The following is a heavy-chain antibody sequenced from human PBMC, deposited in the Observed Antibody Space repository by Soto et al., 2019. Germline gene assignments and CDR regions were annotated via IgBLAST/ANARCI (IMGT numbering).Heavy chain of an antibody. CDR1: GFTFSGSA. CDR2: IRSKANSYAT. J-gene: IGHJ6*02. D-gene: IGHD3-10*01. V-gene: IGHV3-73*01. CDR3: AREGETGELLLYYYYYYGMDV. Sequence: PGGSLRLSCAASGFTFSGSAMHWVRQASGKGLEWVGRIRSKANSYATAYAASVKGRFTISRDDSKNTAYLQMNSLKTEDTAVYYCAREGETGELLLYYYYYYGMDVWGQGTTVTVSS.